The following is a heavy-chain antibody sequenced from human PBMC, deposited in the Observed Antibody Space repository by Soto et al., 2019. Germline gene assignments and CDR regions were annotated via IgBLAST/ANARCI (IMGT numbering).Heavy chain of an antibody. D-gene: IGHD6-13*01. CDR1: GFTFSSNG. CDR3: AKDRSSSWTFDY. J-gene: IGHJ4*02. CDR2: IAYDGSNK. Sequence: QVQLVESGGGVVQPGRSLRLSCAASGFTFSSNGMHWVRQAPGKGLEWVAVIAYDGSNKYYADSVKGRFTISRDHSKNTLYLQMNSLRAEDTAGYYCAKDRSSSWTFDYWGQGTLVTVSS. V-gene: IGHV3-30*18.